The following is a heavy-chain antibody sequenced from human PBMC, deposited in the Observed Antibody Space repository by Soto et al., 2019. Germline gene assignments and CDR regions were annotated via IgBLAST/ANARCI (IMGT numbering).Heavy chain of an antibody. Sequence: GGSLRLSCAASGFTFSSYSMNWVRQAPGKGLEWVSYISSSSSTIYYADPVKGRFTISRDNAKNSLYLQMNSLRAEDTAVYYCARDSAYYDILTGYPPYGMDVWGQGTTVTSP. CDR2: ISSSSSTI. CDR1: GFTFSSYS. D-gene: IGHD3-9*01. V-gene: IGHV3-48*01. CDR3: ARDSAYYDILTGYPPYGMDV. J-gene: IGHJ6*02.